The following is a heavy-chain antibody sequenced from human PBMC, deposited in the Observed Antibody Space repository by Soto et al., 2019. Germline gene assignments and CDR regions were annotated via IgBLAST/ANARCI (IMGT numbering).Heavy chain of an antibody. J-gene: IGHJ6*02. V-gene: IGHV4-59*01. Sequence: TLSLACIIWHPAINPTSRSWIRQPPGKRLEWIGYIYYSGSTNYSPSLKSRVTISVDTSKNQFSLNLRSVTAADTAVYFCARDRHSDNGLDVWGQGTTVT. CDR2: IYYSGST. CDR1: HPAINPTS. CDR3: ARDRHSDNGLDV. D-gene: IGHD2-15*01.